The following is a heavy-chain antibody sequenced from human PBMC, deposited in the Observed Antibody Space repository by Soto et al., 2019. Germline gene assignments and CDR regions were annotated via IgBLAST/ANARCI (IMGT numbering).Heavy chain of an antibody. CDR1: GGTISGYY. CDR2: IYSSGST. J-gene: IGHJ5*02. Sequence: QVQLQESGPGLVKPSETLSLNCTVTGGTISGYYWTWIRQSAGGGLEWIGRIYSSGSTNYNPSLKSRVTISLDTSMNHFSLRLSSVTAADTAVYSCARGQRFSDWFDPWGQGTLVTVSS. D-gene: IGHD3-3*01. CDR3: ARGQRFSDWFDP. V-gene: IGHV4-4*07.